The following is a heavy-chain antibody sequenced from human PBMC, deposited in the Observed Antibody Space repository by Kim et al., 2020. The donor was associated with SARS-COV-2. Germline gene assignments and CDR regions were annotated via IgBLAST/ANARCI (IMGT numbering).Heavy chain of an antibody. Sequence: SETLSLTCAVSGGSISSSNWWSWVRQPPGKGLEWIGEIYHSGSTNYNPSLKSRVNISVDKSKNQFSLKLSSVTAADTAVYFCARAPVAASTQPFDYWGQGTLVTVSS. CDR3: ARAPVAASTQPFDY. CDR1: GGSISSSNW. V-gene: IGHV4-4*02. D-gene: IGHD2-15*01. J-gene: IGHJ4*02. CDR2: IYHSGST.